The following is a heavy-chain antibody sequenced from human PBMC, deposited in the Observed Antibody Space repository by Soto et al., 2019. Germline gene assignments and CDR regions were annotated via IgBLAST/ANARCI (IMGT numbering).Heavy chain of an antibody. J-gene: IGHJ4*02. D-gene: IGHD6-13*01. CDR3: AKEVAAAESS. CDR1: GFTFSSYG. CDR2: ISYDGSNK. V-gene: IGHV3-30*18. Sequence: QVQLVESGGGVVQPGRSLRLSCAASGFTFSSYGMHWVRQAPGKGLEWVAGISYDGSNKYYADSVKGRFTISRDNSKNTLYLQMNSLRAEDTAVYYCAKEVAAAESSWGQGTMVTVS.